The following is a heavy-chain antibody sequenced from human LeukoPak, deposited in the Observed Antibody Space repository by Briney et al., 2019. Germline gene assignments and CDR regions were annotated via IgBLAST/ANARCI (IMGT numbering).Heavy chain of an antibody. CDR3: ATALYDSSGYPQGFDP. CDR1: GYTLTELS. CDR2: FDPEDGET. D-gene: IGHD3-22*01. V-gene: IGHV1-24*01. J-gene: IGHJ5*02. Sequence: ASVKVSCKVSGYTLTELSMHWVGQAPGKGLEWTGGFDPEDGETIYAQKFQGRVTMTEDTSTDTAYMELSSLRSGDTAVYYCATALYDSSGYPQGFDPWGQGTLVTVSS.